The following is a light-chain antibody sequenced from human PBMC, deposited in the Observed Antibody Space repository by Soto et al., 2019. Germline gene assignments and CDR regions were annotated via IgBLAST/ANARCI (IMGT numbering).Light chain of an antibody. Sequence: DIQMTQSPSTLSASVGDRVTITCRASQSITTWLAWYQQKPGKAPNLLIYKASNLETGVTSRSSGSGSGTEFTLTITGLQRDDFATYYCQQYETYYTFGQGTKLEIK. CDR1: QSITTW. V-gene: IGKV1-5*03. J-gene: IGKJ2*01. CDR3: QQYETYYT. CDR2: KAS.